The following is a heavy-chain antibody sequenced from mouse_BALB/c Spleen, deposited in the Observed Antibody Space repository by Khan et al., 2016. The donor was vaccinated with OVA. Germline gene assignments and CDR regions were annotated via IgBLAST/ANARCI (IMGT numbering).Heavy chain of an antibody. CDR1: GFSLTSYG. CDR2: IWSDGIT. V-gene: IGHV2-6-1*01. CDR3: ARRPYYDYYALDY. Sequence: QVQLKQSGPGLVAPSQSLSITCTISGFSLTSYGIHWVRQPPGKGLDWLVVIWSDGITIYNSTLKSRMSITKDKSDSPVFLKINSLRTDDSAVYYGARRPYYDYYALDYWGQGTSVTVSS. D-gene: IGHD2-10*01. J-gene: IGHJ4*01.